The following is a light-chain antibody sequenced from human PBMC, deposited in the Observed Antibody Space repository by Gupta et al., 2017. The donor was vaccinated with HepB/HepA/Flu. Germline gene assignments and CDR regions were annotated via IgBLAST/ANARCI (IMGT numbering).Light chain of an antibody. CDR3: RQNYDNLWK. J-gene: IGKJ1*01. V-gene: IGKV1-39*01. CDR2: AAA. CDR1: QSISSD. Sequence: DITLTPSPSSLSASVGDRVTIIRRASQSISSDLNGYQQKTGKAPKHLIYAAASLQSGVPSRGSGRGSGTDVTPTISSLQHEDVAADYCRQNYDNLWKFGQGTKVEIK.